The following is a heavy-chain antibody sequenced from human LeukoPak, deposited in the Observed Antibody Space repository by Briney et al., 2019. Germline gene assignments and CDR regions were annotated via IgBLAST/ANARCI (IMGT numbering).Heavy chain of an antibody. V-gene: IGHV4-59*01. CDR2: IYYSGST. D-gene: IGHD6-6*01. CDR1: GGSISSYY. CDR3: ARDKYSGSSMEV. Sequence: SETLSLTCTVSGGSISSYYWSWIRQPPGKGLEWIAYIYYSGSTNYNPSLKSRVTISVDTSKNQFSLKLSSVTAADTAVYYCARDKYSGSSMEVWGKGTPVTVPS. J-gene: IGHJ6*03.